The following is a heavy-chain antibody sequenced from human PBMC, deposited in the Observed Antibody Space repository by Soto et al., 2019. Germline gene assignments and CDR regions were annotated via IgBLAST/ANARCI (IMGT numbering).Heavy chain of an antibody. Sequence: QVQLVESGGGVVQPGRSLRLSCAASGFTFSSYGMHWVRQAPGKGLEWVAVISYDGSIKYYADSVKGRFTISRDNSKNTLYLQMNSLRAEDTAVYYCAKEIGYSYGLDYWGQGTLVTVSS. V-gene: IGHV3-30*18. CDR1: GFTFSSYG. J-gene: IGHJ4*02. CDR3: AKEIGYSYGLDY. D-gene: IGHD5-18*01. CDR2: ISYDGSIK.